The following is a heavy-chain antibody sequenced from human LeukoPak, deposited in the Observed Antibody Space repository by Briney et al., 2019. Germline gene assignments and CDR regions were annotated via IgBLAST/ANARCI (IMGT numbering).Heavy chain of an antibody. V-gene: IGHV4-39*07. D-gene: IGHD3-3*01. CDR3: AREVLGNYDFWSGYSYMDV. CDR2: IYYSGST. Sequence: MPSETLSLTCTVSGVSISSSNSYWGWIRQPPGKGLEWIGSIYYSGSTYYNPSLKSRVTISVDTSKNQFSLKLSSVTAADTAVYYCAREVLGNYDFWSGYSYMDVWGKGTTVTVSS. J-gene: IGHJ6*03. CDR1: GVSISSSNSY.